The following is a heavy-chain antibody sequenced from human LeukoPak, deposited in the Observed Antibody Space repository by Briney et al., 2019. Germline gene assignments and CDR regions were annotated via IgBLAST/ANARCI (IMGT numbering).Heavy chain of an antibody. CDR3: ARIESSGYFEPDY. CDR1: GYSIRTGYY. V-gene: IGHV4-38-2*01. D-gene: IGHD3-22*01. Sequence: SETLSLTCDVSGYSIRTGYYWGWIRQPPGKGLEWIGSIYYSGSTYYNPSPKSRVTISVDTSKNQFSLKLSSVTAADTAVYYCARIESSGYFEPDYWGQGTLVTVSS. CDR2: IYYSGST. J-gene: IGHJ4*02.